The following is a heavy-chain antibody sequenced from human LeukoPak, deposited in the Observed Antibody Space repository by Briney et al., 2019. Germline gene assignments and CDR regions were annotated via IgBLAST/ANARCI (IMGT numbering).Heavy chain of an antibody. V-gene: IGHV4-59*01. Sequence: SETLSLTCAVYGGSFSNYYWSWIRQPPGKGLEWIGYIYYSGSTNYNPSLKSRVTISVATSKNQFSLKLSSVTAADTAVYYCARSGYSYGADAFGIWGQGTMVTVSS. CDR3: ARSGYSYGADAFGI. CDR1: GGSFSNYY. D-gene: IGHD5-18*01. CDR2: IYYSGST. J-gene: IGHJ3*02.